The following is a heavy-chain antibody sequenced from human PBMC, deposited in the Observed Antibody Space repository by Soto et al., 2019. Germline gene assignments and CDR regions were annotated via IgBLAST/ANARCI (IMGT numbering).Heavy chain of an antibody. D-gene: IGHD6-13*01. CDR1: GFTFSGSA. V-gene: IGHV3-73*01. CDR2: IRGKANSYAT. J-gene: IGHJ6*02. Sequence: SGGSLRLSCAASGFTFSGSAVHWVRQASGKGLEWVGRIRGKANSYATAYAASVKGRFTISRDDSKNTAYLQMNSLKTEDTAVYYCTRWTYVAAAAPAYGMDVWGQGTTVTVSS. CDR3: TRWTYVAAAAPAYGMDV.